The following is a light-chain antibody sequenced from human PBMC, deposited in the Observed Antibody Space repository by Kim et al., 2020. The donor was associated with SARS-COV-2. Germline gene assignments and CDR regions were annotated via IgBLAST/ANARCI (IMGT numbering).Light chain of an antibody. CDR1: SSNIGAGYD. Sequence: GQWVTISCTGSSSNIGAGYDVHWYQQHPGTAPKLLIYGNSNRPSGVPDRFSGSKSGTSASLAITGLQAEDEADYYCQSYDSSLRGVFGGGTQLTVL. J-gene: IGLJ3*02. V-gene: IGLV1-40*01. CDR2: GNS. CDR3: QSYDSSLRGV.